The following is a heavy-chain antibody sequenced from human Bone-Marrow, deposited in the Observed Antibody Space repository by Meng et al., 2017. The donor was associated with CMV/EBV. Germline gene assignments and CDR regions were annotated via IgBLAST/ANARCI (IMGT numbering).Heavy chain of an antibody. J-gene: IGHJ3*02. Sequence: ASVKVSCKADGYTFTLYYIHWVRQAPGQGLEWMGWINPNTGGTNSAQIFQGRVTMTGDTSTSTAYLELSRLTSDDTALYYCARERGLGFRGLNDALDIWGQGTRVTGSS. CDR3: ARERGLGFRGLNDALDI. CDR2: INPNTGGT. CDR1: GYTFTLYY. D-gene: IGHD3/OR15-3a*01. V-gene: IGHV1-2*02.